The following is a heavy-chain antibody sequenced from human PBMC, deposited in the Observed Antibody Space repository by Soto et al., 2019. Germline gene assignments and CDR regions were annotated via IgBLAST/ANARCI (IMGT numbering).Heavy chain of an antibody. CDR1: GGSISSADYY. CDR2: IYYSGAT. Sequence: QVQLQESGPGLVKPSQTLSLTCTVSGGSISSADYYWSWIRQPPGKGLEWIGYIYYSGATYYNPSLQSRLTISIDTSMSQFSLGLTSATAADTAVYYCARDDKGYGDVDCWGQGALVTVSS. CDR3: ARDDKGYGDVDC. V-gene: IGHV4-30-4*01. D-gene: IGHD4-17*01. J-gene: IGHJ4*02.